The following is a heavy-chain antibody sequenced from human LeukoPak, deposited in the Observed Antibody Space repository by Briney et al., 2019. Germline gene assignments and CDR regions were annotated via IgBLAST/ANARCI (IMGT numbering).Heavy chain of an antibody. D-gene: IGHD2-15*01. J-gene: IGHJ4*02. CDR3: AKNKGWELPAELDS. V-gene: IGHV3-7*01. CDR2: INQDGDEK. Sequence: PGGSLRLSCAASGFTVSSNYMSWVRQAPGKGLEWVANINQDGDEKYYVDSVKGRFTISRDDAQTSVYLQLSSLRPEDTAVYYCAKNKGWELPAELDSWGQGALVIVSS. CDR1: GFTVSSNY.